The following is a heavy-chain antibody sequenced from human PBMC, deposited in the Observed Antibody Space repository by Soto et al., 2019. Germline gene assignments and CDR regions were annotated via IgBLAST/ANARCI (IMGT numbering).Heavy chain of an antibody. Sequence: PSETLSLTCAVSGYSISSGHSWGWIRQPPGKGLEWIGSIFHTGSTYYNPSLKSRVTLSVDTSKNQFSLKLSSVTAADTAVYFCATLPRLDGMDVWGQGTTATVSS. CDR1: GYSISSGHS. CDR2: IFHTGST. CDR3: ATLPRLDGMDV. V-gene: IGHV4-38-2*01. D-gene: IGHD6-25*01. J-gene: IGHJ6*02.